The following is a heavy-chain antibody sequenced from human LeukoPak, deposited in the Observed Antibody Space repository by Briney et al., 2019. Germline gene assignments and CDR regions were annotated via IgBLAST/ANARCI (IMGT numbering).Heavy chain of an antibody. V-gene: IGHV4-34*01. J-gene: IGHJ5*02. CDR2: INHSGST. D-gene: IGHD3-10*01. CDR1: GGSFSGYY. Sequence: SETLSLTCAVYGGSFSGYYWSWIRQPPGKGLEWIGEINHSGSTNYNPSLKSRVTISVDTSKNQFSLKLSSVTAADTAVYYCARGSGYGSGSHYRFDPWGQGTLVTVSS. CDR3: ARGSGYGSGSHYRFDP.